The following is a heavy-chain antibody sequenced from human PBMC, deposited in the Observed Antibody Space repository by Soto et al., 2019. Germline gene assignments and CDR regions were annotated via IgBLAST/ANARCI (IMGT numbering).Heavy chain of an antibody. Sequence: GESLKISCKGSGYSFTSYWIGWVRQMPGKGLEWMGIIYPGDSDTRYSPSFQGQVTISVDKSITTAYLQWSSLKASDTAIYYCATQAYSSSRSPFDYWGRGTLVTVSS. CDR2: IYPGDSDT. CDR1: GYSFTSYW. CDR3: ATQAYSSSRSPFDY. V-gene: IGHV5-51*01. D-gene: IGHD6-13*01. J-gene: IGHJ4*02.